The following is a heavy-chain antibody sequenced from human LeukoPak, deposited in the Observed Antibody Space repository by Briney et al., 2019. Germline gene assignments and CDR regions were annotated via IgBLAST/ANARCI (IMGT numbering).Heavy chain of an antibody. Sequence: GGSLRLSCAASGFTFSSHWMSWVRQAPGKGLEWVANIKQDGSDKYYVDSVKGRFTISRDNAKNSRYLQMNSQRVEDTAVYYCARCYSGYDLEEYWGQGTLVTVSS. CDR3: ARCYSGYDLEEY. D-gene: IGHD5-12*01. CDR1: GFTFSSHW. J-gene: IGHJ4*02. CDR2: IKQDGSDK. V-gene: IGHV3-7*01.